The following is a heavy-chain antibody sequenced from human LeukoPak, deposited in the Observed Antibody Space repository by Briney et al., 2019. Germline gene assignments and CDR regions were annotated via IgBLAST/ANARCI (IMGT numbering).Heavy chain of an antibody. V-gene: IGHV4-59*01. CDR2: IYYSGST. CDR3: AREVGTTGWFDP. D-gene: IGHD1-1*01. CDR1: GGSISSYY. J-gene: IGHJ5*02. Sequence: SETLSLTCTVSGGSISSYYWSWIRQPPGKGLEWIGYIYYSGSTNYNPSLKSRVTISVDTSKNQFSLKLSSVTAADTAVYYCAREVGTTGWFDPGGQGTLVTVSS.